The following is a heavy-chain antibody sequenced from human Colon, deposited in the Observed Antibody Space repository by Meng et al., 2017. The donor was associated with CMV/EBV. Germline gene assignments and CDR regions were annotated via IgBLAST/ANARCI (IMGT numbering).Heavy chain of an antibody. D-gene: IGHD2-21*02. V-gene: IGHV1-69*12. Sequence: VQLEQAGDEVKKPGSSVKVSCKASKGTFTSYPISWVRQGPGQGFEWVGGIITISGTTDYAQKFQGRVTITADESTSTAYMKLSNLRSEDTAIYYCARVICGGDCYLDYWGRGTLVTVSS. CDR3: ARVICGGDCYLDY. CDR2: IITISGTT. CDR1: KGTFTSYP. J-gene: IGHJ4*02.